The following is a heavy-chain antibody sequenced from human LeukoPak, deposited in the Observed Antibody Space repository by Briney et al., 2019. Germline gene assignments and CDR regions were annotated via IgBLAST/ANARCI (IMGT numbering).Heavy chain of an antibody. D-gene: IGHD6-19*01. CDR2: ISGSGGST. CDR3: ANLDIAVAGTEETIDY. J-gene: IGHJ4*02. V-gene: IGHV3-23*01. CDR1: GFTFSSYA. Sequence: GGSLRLSYAASGFTFSSYAMSWVRQAPGKGLEWVSAISGSGGSTYYADSVKGRFTISRDNSKNTLYLQMNSLRAEDTAVYYCANLDIAVAGTEETIDYWGQGTLVTVSS.